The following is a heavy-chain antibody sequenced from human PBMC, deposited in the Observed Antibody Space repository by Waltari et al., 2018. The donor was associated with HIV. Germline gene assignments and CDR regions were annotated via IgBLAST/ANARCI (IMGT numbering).Heavy chain of an antibody. CDR3: ARMGCTVTRCFNAFDL. V-gene: IGHV1-18*01. CDR2: ISADNGNK. J-gene: IGHJ4*02. Sequence: QVQLVQSGAEVKKPGASVKVSCKASGYSFTSYGISWVQKGPGQGVEWLGWISADNGNKKYAQNLQGIITITTDTATSTSYMDLSSLRSDDTAAYYCARMGCTVTRCFNAFDLWGQGTLVTVSS. CDR1: GYSFTSYG. D-gene: IGHD2-2*01.